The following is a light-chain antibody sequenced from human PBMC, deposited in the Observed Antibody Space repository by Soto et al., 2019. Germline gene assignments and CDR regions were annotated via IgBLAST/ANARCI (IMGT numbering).Light chain of an antibody. V-gene: IGKV1-5*03. Sequence: DIQVTQSPSTLSGSVGSRFTITCRASQTISSWLAWYQQKPGKAPKLLIYKASTLKSGVPSRLSGSGYGTEFTLTISSMQNEDFATYYCQQYYSYPLTFGGGTKVDIK. CDR3: QQYYSYPLT. CDR2: KAS. CDR1: QTISSW. J-gene: IGKJ4*01.